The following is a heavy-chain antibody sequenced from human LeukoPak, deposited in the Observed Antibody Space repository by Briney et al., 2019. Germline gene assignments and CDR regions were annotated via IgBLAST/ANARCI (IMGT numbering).Heavy chain of an antibody. J-gene: IGHJ4*02. CDR2: INHSGST. D-gene: IGHD6-19*01. CDR3: ARGKRLVRFDY. Sequence: SETLSLTCAVYGGSFSGYYWSWIRQPPGKGLEWIGEINHSGSTNYNPSLKSRVTISVDTSKNQFSLKLSSVTAADTAVDYCARGKRLVRFDYWGQGTLVTVSS. V-gene: IGHV4-34*01. CDR1: GGSFSGYY.